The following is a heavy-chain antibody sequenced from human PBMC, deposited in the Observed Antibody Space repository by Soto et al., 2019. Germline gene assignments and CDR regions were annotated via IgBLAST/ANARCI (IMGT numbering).Heavy chain of an antibody. CDR1: GFTFSDYW. J-gene: IGHJ5*02. V-gene: IGHV3-7*04. Sequence: EVHLVESGGGLVQPGGSRRLSCAASGFTFSDYWMTWVRQAPGKGLEGVANMNPDGSEKYYVDSVKGRFTISRDNAKNSLYLQMNSLRGEDTAVYYCTRDLNHDCGPWGQGTHVIVSS. CDR3: TRDLNHDCGP. D-gene: IGHD2-21*01. CDR2: MNPDGSEK.